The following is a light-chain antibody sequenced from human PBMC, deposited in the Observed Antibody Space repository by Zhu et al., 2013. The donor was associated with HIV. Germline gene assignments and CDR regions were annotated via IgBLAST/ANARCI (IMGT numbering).Light chain of an antibody. Sequence: VLTQSPGTLSLSPGERATLSCRASPSVWSNYLAWYQQKPGQPPMLLIFGASTRATGIPDRFSGSGSRTDFTLSITRLEPEDFRHVVSLLTF. J-gene: IGKJ1*01. CDR1: PSVWSNY. CDR2: GAS. V-gene: IGKV3-20*01. CDR3: LLT.